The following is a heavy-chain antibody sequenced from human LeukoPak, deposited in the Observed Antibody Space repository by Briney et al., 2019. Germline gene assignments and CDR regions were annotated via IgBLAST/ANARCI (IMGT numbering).Heavy chain of an antibody. J-gene: IGHJ6*02. V-gene: IGHV1-18*01. Sequence: ASVKVSCKASGYTFTSYGISWVRQAPGQGLEWMGWISAYNGNTNYAQKLQGRVTMTTDTSTSTAYMELRSLRSDDTAVYYCARDLGLYCGGGSCYSGGEGDYYYYGMDVWGQGTTVTVSS. CDR2: ISAYNGNT. CDR1: GYTFTSYG. D-gene: IGHD2-15*01. CDR3: ARDLGLYCGGGSCYSGGEGDYYYYGMDV.